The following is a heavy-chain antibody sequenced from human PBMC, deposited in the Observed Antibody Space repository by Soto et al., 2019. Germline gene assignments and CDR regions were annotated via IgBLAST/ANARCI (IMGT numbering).Heavy chain of an antibody. D-gene: IGHD6-13*01. J-gene: IGHJ6*02. CDR2: IYHSGST. CDR1: GGSISSSNW. V-gene: IGHV4-4*02. Sequence: QVQLQESGPGLVKPSGTLSLTCAVSGGSISSSNWWSWVRQPPGKGLEWIGEIYHSGSTNYNPSLKSRVPISVDKSKNQFSLKLSSVTAADTAVYYCARKEGIAAGYYYYGMDVWGQGTTVTVSS. CDR3: ARKEGIAAGYYYYGMDV.